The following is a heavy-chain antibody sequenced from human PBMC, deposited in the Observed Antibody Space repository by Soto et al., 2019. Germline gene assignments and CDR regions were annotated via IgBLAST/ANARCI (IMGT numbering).Heavy chain of an antibody. CDR3: AKDLYDSSGYPF. CDR1: GFTFSSYG. Sequence: AGGSLRLSCAASGFTFSSYGMHWVRQAPGKGLEWVAVISYDGSNKYYADSVKGRFTISRDNSKNTLYLQMNSLRAEDTAVYYCAKDLYDSSGYPFWGQGTMVTVSS. D-gene: IGHD3-22*01. V-gene: IGHV3-30*18. J-gene: IGHJ3*01. CDR2: ISYDGSNK.